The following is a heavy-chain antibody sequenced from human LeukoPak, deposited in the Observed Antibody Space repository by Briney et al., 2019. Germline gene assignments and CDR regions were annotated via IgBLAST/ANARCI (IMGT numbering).Heavy chain of an antibody. Sequence: PGRSLRLSCAASGFTFVSYAKHWVRQAPGKGLEWVAAISYDGGNRHYAGSVKGRFTISRDNSNNMFYVQMSNLRPEDTAVYCCARVDSTSWLIYGMDVWGQGTTVTVPS. V-gene: IGHV3-30-3*01. CDR3: ARVDSTSWLIYGMDV. CDR2: ISYDGGNR. CDR1: GFTFVSYA. D-gene: IGHD6-13*01. J-gene: IGHJ6*02.